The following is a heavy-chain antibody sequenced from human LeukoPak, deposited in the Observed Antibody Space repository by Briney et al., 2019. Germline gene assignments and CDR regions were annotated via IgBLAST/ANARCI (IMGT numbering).Heavy chain of an antibody. CDR3: ARVSRLALNLWFGDLRPHLNGMDV. V-gene: IGHV3-11*01. CDR2: ISSSGSTI. CDR1: GFTFSDYY. D-gene: IGHD3-10*01. Sequence: GGSLRLSCAASGFTFSDYYMSWIRQAPGKGLEWVSYISSSGSTIYYADSVKGRFTISRDNAKNSLYLQMNSLRAEDTAVYYCARVSRLALNLWFGDLRPHLNGMDVWGQGTTVTVSS. J-gene: IGHJ6*02.